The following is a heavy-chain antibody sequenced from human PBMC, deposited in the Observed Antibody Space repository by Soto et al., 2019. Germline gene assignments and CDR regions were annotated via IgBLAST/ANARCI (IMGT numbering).Heavy chain of an antibody. CDR3: ASSYSGSYSFDY. CDR1: GYTFTGYY. J-gene: IGHJ4*02. V-gene: IGHV1-2*04. Sequence: QVQLVQSGAEVKKPGASVKVSCKASGYTFTGYYMHWVRQAPGQGLEWMGWIHPNSGGTNYAQKLQGWVTMTRDTSISTAYMELSRLRSDDTAVYYCASSYSGSYSFDYWGQGTLVTVSS. CDR2: IHPNSGGT. D-gene: IGHD1-26*01.